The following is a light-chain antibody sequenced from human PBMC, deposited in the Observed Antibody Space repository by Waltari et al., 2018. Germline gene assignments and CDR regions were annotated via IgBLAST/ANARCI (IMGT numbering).Light chain of an antibody. V-gene: IGKV3-20*01. Sequence: EIVLTQSPGTLSLSPGERATLSCRATQSVSHSNLAWYQQKGGQAPRLLIYGASSRATGIPDRFSGSGSGTDFTLSISRLEPGDYGVYYCQQYAGSPITFGGGTKVEI. CDR1: QSVSHSN. CDR2: GAS. CDR3: QQYAGSPIT. J-gene: IGKJ4*01.